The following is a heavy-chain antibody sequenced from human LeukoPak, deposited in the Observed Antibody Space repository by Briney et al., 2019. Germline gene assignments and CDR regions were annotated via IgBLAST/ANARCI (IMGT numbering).Heavy chain of an antibody. J-gene: IGHJ4*02. CDR3: ARDPPGGGPNFDY. V-gene: IGHV4-31*03. D-gene: IGHD1-14*01. CDR1: GGSISSGGYY. CDR2: IYYSGST. Sequence: PSQTLSLTCTVSGGSISSGGYYWSWIRQHPGKGLEWIEYIYYSGSTYYNPSLKSRVTISVGTSKNQFSLKLSSVTAADTAVYYCARDPPGGGPNFDYWGQGTLVTVSS.